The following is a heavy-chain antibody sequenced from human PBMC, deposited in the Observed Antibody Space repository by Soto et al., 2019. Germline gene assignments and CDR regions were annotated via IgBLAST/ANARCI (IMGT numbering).Heavy chain of an antibody. Sequence: ASVKVSCKASGYTFTSYAMHWVRQAPGQRLEWMGWINAGNGNTKYSQKFQGRVTITRDTSASTAYMELSSLRSEDTAVYYCARNYGSGSYYFLSWFDPWGQGPLVTVSS. V-gene: IGHV1-3*01. J-gene: IGHJ5*02. CDR3: ARNYGSGSYYFLSWFDP. D-gene: IGHD3-10*01. CDR2: INAGNGNT. CDR1: GYTFTSYA.